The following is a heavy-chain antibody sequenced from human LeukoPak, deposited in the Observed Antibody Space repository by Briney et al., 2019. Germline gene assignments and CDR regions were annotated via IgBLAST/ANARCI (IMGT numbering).Heavy chain of an antibody. CDR1: GGSISSSSYY. CDR3: ARPGYCSSTSCPPDY. V-gene: IGHV4-39*01. Sequence: SETLSLTCTVSGGSISSSSYYWGWIRQPPGKGLEWIGSIYYSGSTYYNPSLKSRVTISVDTSKNQFSLKLSSVTAADTAVYYCARPGYCSSTSCPPDYWGQGTLVTVSS. CDR2: IYYSGST. J-gene: IGHJ4*02. D-gene: IGHD2-2*01.